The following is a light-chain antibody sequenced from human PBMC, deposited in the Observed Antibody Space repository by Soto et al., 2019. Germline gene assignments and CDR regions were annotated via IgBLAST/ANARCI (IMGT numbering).Light chain of an antibody. V-gene: IGKV3-20*01. CDR1: QSVSSNY. Sequence: EIVLKQSPGTLSLSPGERATLTCRASQSVSSNYLAWYQQKPGQAPRLLIYGASTRATGIPDRFSGSGSGTDFTLTISRLEPDDSAVYYCQQYGSSPTWTFGQGTKVDIK. J-gene: IGKJ1*01. CDR3: QQYGSSPTWT. CDR2: GAS.